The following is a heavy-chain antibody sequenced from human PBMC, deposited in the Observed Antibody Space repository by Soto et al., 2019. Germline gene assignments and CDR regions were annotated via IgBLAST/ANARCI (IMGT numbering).Heavy chain of an antibody. CDR3: ARTASVSSGYAYYFDY. CDR2: INPSGGST. J-gene: IGHJ4*02. CDR1: GYTFTSYY. Sequence: ASVKVSCKASGYTFTSYYMHWVRQATGQGIEWMGIINPSGGSTSYAQKFQGRDTMTRDTSTSTVYMELSSLRSEDTAVYSCARTASVSSGYAYYFDYWGQGTLVTVSS. V-gene: IGHV1-46*01. D-gene: IGHD3-22*01.